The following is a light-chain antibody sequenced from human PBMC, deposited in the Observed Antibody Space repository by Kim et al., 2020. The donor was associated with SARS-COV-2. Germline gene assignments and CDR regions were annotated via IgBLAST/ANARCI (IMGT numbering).Light chain of an antibody. Sequence: DIVLTQTPGTLSLSPGERATLSCRASQTIAKNYIAWYQQRPGQPPRLLIFGASTRATGISDRFSGSGSGTDFTLTISRLEPEDFAVYHCQQYGDSPQTFGQGTKVDIK. CDR1: QTIAKNY. J-gene: IGKJ1*01. CDR2: GAS. CDR3: QQYGDSPQT. V-gene: IGKV3-20*01.